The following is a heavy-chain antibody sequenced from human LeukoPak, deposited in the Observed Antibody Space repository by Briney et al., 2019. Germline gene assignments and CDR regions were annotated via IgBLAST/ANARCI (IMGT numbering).Heavy chain of an antibody. CDR3: ARDRYYDSSGYYYMEYYFDY. V-gene: IGHV1-2*02. J-gene: IGHJ4*02. Sequence: ASVKVSCKASGYTFIGYYMHWVRQAPGQGLEWMGWINPNSGGTNYAQKFQGRVTMTRDTSISTAYMELSRLRSDDTAVYYCARDRYYDSSGYYYMEYYFDYWGQGTLVTVSS. CDR1: GYTFIGYY. D-gene: IGHD3-22*01. CDR2: INPNSGGT.